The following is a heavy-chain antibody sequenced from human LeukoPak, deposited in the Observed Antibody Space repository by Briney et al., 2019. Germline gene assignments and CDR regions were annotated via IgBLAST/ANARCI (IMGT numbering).Heavy chain of an antibody. CDR3: ARGGIQVSGIDEFDY. V-gene: IGHV3-13*01. CDR2: IGIRGDT. CDR1: GFTSIDYD. J-gene: IGHJ4*02. D-gene: IGHD6-19*01. Sequence: PGGPLRLSCAASGFTSIDYDMHWVRQVIGKGLEWVSAIGIRGDTHYSGSVKGRFTISRENAESSLYPQMNSLRAEDTAVYYCARGGIQVSGIDEFDYWGQGTLVTVSS.